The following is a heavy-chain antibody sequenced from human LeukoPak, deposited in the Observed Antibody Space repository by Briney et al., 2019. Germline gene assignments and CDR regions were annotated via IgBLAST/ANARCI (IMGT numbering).Heavy chain of an antibody. V-gene: IGHV1-2*02. Sequence: ASVKVSCKASGYTFTVYYMHWVRQAPGQGLEWMGWINPNSGGTNYAQKFQGRVTMTRDTSISTAYMELSRLRSDDTAVYYCARDSPDKAAARMDVWGKGTTVTVSS. CDR1: GYTFTVYY. D-gene: IGHD6-13*01. J-gene: IGHJ6*04. CDR2: INPNSGGT. CDR3: ARDSPDKAAARMDV.